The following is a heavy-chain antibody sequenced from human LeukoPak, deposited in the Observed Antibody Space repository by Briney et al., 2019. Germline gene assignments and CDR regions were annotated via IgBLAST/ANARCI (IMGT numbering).Heavy chain of an antibody. J-gene: IGHJ6*02. Sequence: GGSLRLSCAASGFTFSNYAMSWVRQAPGKGLEWVSSISGSGGSGGSTYYADSVKGRFTISRDNSKNTLYLQMNSLRAEDTAVYYCARDLGLQPLRGYGMDVWGQGTTVTVSS. D-gene: IGHD4-11*01. CDR2: ISGSGGSGGST. CDR3: ARDLGLQPLRGYGMDV. CDR1: GFTFSNYA. V-gene: IGHV3-23*01.